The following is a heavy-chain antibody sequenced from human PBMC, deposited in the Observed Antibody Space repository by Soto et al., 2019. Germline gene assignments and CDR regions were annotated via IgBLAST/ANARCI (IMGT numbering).Heavy chain of an antibody. V-gene: IGHV3-30*04. CDR3: ARESGRVGAPFDY. J-gene: IGHJ4*02. D-gene: IGHD1-26*01. CDR2: ISYDGSNK. Sequence: GGSLRLSCAASGFTFSSYAMHWVRQAPGKGLEWVAVISYDGSNKYYADSVKGRFTISRDNSKNTLYLQMNSLRAEDTAVYYCARESGRVGAPFDYWGQGTLVTVSS. CDR1: GFTFSSYA.